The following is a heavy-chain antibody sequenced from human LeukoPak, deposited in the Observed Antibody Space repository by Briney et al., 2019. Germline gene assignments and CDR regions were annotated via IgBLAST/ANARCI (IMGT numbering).Heavy chain of an antibody. D-gene: IGHD6-25*01. V-gene: IGHV3-23*01. CDR1: GFTFSSYW. J-gene: IGHJ1*01. CDR2: ISGSGGST. CDR3: ANFREQRLEYFQH. Sequence: GVLSLSCVASGFTFSSYWMHWVRQDPRKGLEWVSAISGSGGSTYYADSVKGRFTISRDNSKNTLYLQMNSLRAEDTAVCYCANFREQRLEYFQHWGQGTLVTVSS.